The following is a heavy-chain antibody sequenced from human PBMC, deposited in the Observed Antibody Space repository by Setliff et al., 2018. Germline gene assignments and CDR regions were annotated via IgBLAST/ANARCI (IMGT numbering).Heavy chain of an antibody. CDR1: GFTFSSYW. J-gene: IGHJ4*02. V-gene: IGHV3-7*03. Sequence: GSLKISCAASGFTFSSYWMSWVRQAPGKGLEWVANIKRDGREIYYVDSVKGRFTISRDNAKNSLYLQMNSLRAEDTAVYYCASGHRYGYLFEYWGQGTLVTAPQ. CDR3: ASGHRYGYLFEY. D-gene: IGHD5-18*01. CDR2: IKRDGREI.